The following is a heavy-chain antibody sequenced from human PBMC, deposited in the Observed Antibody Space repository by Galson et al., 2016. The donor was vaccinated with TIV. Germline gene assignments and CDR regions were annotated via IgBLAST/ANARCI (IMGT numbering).Heavy chain of an antibody. CDR2: IYESGTT. D-gene: IGHD4-17*01. CDR1: GYSINSGYY. V-gene: IGHV4-38-2*02. CDR3: LREGSTVTMHHYFGMDV. Sequence: LSLTCAVSGYSINSGYYWGWIRQPPGKGLQWIGSIYESGTTYYNPSLKSRLTMSVDTSQNQFSLKLSSVSAADTAVYYWLREGSTVTMHHYFGMDVWGQGTSVTVSS. J-gene: IGHJ6*02.